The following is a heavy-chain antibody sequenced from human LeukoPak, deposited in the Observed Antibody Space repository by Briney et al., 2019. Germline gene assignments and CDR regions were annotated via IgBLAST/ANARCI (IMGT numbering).Heavy chain of an antibody. V-gene: IGHV3-21*04. CDR1: GFTFSSYS. Sequence: PGGSLRLSCAASGFTFSSYSLNWVRQAPGKGLEWVSSITASSNYIYYADSVKGRFTISRDNAKNSLYLQMNSLRAEDTALYYCAKDLSGDSSSWYYFDSWGQGTLVTVSS. CDR2: ITASSNYI. D-gene: IGHD6-13*01. J-gene: IGHJ4*02. CDR3: AKDLSGDSSSWYYFDS.